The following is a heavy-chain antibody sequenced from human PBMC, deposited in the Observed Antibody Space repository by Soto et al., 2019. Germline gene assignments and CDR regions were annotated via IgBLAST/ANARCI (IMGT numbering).Heavy chain of an antibody. Sequence: EVQLVESGGGLVKPGGSLRLSCAASGFTFSSYSMNWVRQAPGKGLEWVSSISSSSSYIYYADSVKGRFTISRDNAKNSLYLQIISLRAEDTAVYYCASLYSSGWNWFDPWGQGTLVTVSS. V-gene: IGHV3-21*01. CDR3: ASLYSSGWNWFDP. D-gene: IGHD6-19*01. CDR2: ISSSSSYI. CDR1: GFTFSSYS. J-gene: IGHJ5*02.